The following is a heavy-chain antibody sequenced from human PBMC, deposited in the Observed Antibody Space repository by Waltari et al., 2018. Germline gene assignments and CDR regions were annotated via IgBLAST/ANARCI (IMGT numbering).Heavy chain of an antibody. CDR2: INHSGNT. J-gene: IGHJ5*02. CDR3: VRDRERVALLNWFDP. V-gene: IGHV4-39*06. Sequence: RLQLQESGPGLLKPSETLSLTCTVSVGSLTMSSYFWCWIRQPPGKGLEWIGSINHSGNTYYNPSRKNGVTISVDRSKNQFSLKVNSVTAADTAVYYCVRDRERVALLNWFDPWGQGTLVTVSS. D-gene: IGHD2-15*01. CDR1: VGSLTMSSYF.